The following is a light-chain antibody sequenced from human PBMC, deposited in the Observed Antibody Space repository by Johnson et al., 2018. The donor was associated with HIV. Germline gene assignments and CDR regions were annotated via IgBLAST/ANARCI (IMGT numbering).Light chain of an antibody. CDR3: GTWDSSLSAYV. CDR2: DNN. V-gene: IGLV1-51*01. Sequence: QSMLTQPPSVSAAPGQKVTISCSGSSSNIGNNYVSWYQQLPGTAPKLLIYDNNKRPSGIPDRFSASKSGTSATLGITGLQTGAEADYYCGTWDSSLSAYVFGTGTKVTVL. CDR1: SSNIGNNY. J-gene: IGLJ1*01.